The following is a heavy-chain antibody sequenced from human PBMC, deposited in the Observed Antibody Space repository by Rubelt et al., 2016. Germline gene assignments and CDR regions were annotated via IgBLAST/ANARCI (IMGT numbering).Heavy chain of an antibody. Sequence: QVQLQQWGAGLLKPSETLSLTCAVYGGSFSGYYWSWIRQPPGKGLEWLGELNHSGSTNYNPSLKSRVTISVETSKNKFALKLRSGTAADTAVYYCARDSRFWSGYYKDAFDIWGQGTMVTVSS. D-gene: IGHD3-3*01. CDR3: ARDSRFWSGYYKDAFDI. J-gene: IGHJ3*02. CDR2: LNHSGST. V-gene: IGHV4-34*01. CDR1: GGSFSGYY.